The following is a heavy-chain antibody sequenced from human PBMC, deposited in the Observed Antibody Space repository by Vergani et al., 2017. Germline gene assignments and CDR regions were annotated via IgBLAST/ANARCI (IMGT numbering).Heavy chain of an antibody. CDR2: IYHSGST. V-gene: IGHV4-38-2*01. CDR3: ARQGWELLRTFFDY. CDR1: GYSISSGYY. D-gene: IGHD1-26*01. Sequence: QVQLQESGPGLVKPSEILSLTCAVSGYSISSGYYWGWIRQPPGKGLEWIGSIYHSGSTYYNPSLKSRVTISVDTSKNQFSLKLSSVTAADTAVYYCARQGWELLRTFFDYWGQGTLVTVSS. J-gene: IGHJ4*02.